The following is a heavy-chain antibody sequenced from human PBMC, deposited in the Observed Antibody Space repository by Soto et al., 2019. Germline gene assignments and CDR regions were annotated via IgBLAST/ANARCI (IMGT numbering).Heavy chain of an antibody. CDR1: GFTFTRCS. CDR2: ISSTTNYI. V-gene: IGHV3-21*06. Sequence: PGGSLRLSCAASGFTFTRCSMNWVRQAPGKGLEWVSSISSTTNYIYYGDSMKGRFTISRDNAKNSLYLEMNSLRAEDTAVYYCARESEDLTSNFDYWGQGTMVTVYS. CDR3: ARESEDLTSNFDY. J-gene: IGHJ4*02.